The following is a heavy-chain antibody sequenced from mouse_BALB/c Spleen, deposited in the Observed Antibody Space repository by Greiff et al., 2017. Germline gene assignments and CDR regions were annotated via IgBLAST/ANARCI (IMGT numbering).Heavy chain of an antibody. CDR1: GFTFSDYY. J-gene: IGHJ4*01. V-gene: IGHV5-4*02. CDR2: ISDGGSYT. D-gene: IGHD2-14*01. Sequence: DVQLVESGGGLVKPGGSLKLSCAASGFTFSDYYMYWVRQTPEKRLEWVATISDGGSYTYYPDSVKGRFTISRDNAKNNLYLQMSSLKSEDTAMYYCARDRDYYRYDDHGGYAMDYWGQGTSVTVSS. CDR3: ARDRDYYRYDDHGGYAMDY.